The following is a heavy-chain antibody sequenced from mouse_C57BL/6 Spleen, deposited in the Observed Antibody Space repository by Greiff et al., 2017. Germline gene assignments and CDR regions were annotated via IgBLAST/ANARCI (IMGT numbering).Heavy chain of an antibody. CDR2: FYPGDGDT. CDR3: AIIGYDGPYAMDY. Sequence: QVQLQQSGPELVQPGASVKISCKASGYAFSSSWMNWVKQRPGKGLEWIGRFYPGDGDTNYNGKFKGKATLTADKASSTAYMQLSSLTSEDSAVYFCAIIGYDGPYAMDYWGQGTSVTVSS. V-gene: IGHV1-82*01. J-gene: IGHJ4*01. CDR1: GYAFSSSW. D-gene: IGHD2-3*01.